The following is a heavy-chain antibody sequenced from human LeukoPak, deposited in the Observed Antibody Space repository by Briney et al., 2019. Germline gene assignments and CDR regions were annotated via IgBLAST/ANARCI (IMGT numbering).Heavy chain of an antibody. CDR3: AKEGYDFWSGSLLDSPYYYYYGMDV. D-gene: IGHD3-3*01. J-gene: IGHJ6*02. CDR1: GFTFSSYA. V-gene: IGHV3-23*01. Sequence: PGGSLRLSCAASGFTFSSYAMSWVRQAPGQGLEWVSAISGSGGSTYYADSVKGRFTISRDNSKNTLYLQMNSLRAEDTAVYYCAKEGYDFWSGSLLDSPYYYYYGMDVWGQGTTVTVSS. CDR2: ISGSGGST.